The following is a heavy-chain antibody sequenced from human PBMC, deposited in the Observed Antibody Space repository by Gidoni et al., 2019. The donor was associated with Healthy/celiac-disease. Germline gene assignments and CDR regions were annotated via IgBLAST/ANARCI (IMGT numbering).Heavy chain of an antibody. J-gene: IGHJ6*02. D-gene: IGHD2-21*01. Sequence: QLQLQESGSGLVKPSQTLSLTCAVSGGSISSGGSSWSWIRQPPGKGLEWIGYIYHSGSTYYNPSLKSRVTISVDRSKNQFSLKLSSVTAADTAVYYCARGGVWLNGMDVWGQGTTVTVSS. V-gene: IGHV4-30-2*01. CDR2: IYHSGST. CDR1: GGSISSGGSS. CDR3: ARGGVWLNGMDV.